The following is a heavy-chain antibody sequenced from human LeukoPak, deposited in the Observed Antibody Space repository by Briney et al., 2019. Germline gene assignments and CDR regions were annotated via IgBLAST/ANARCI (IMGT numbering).Heavy chain of an antibody. D-gene: IGHD6-13*01. Sequence: GGSLRLSCAASGFTFSSYTVHWVRQAPGKGLEGVAVISYDGSNKYYADSVKGRFTISRDNSKNTLYLQMNSLRAEDTAVYYCASSRIAAAFDYWGQGTLVTVSS. V-gene: IGHV3-30*04. J-gene: IGHJ4*02. CDR2: ISYDGSNK. CDR1: GFTFSSYT. CDR3: ASSRIAAAFDY.